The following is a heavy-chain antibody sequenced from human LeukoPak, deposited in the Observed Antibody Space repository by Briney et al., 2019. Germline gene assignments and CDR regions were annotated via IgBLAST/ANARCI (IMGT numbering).Heavy chain of an antibody. V-gene: IGHV4-59*08. J-gene: IGHJ3*02. CDR3: ARGPYSYDSSGAFDI. CDR1: GGSINNYY. Sequence: SETLSLTCTVPGGSINNYYWSWIRQPPGKGPAWIGYISDSGSTKYNPSLKSRVTISVDTSKNQFSLKLSSVTAADTAVYFCARGPYSYDSSGAFDIWGQGTMVTVSS. D-gene: IGHD3-22*01. CDR2: ISDSGST.